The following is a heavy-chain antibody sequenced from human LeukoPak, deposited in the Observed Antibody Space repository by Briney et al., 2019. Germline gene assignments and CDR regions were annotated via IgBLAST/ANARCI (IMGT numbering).Heavy chain of an antibody. Sequence: SETLSLTCTVSGASINSSGYYWGWIRQPPGKGLEWIGSHYYSGSTYYNPSLKSRVTISVDTSKNHFSLKLNSVTAADTAVYYCARHRAGYHLDWWGQGTLVTVSS. CDR3: ARHRAGYHLDW. CDR1: GASINSSGYY. D-gene: IGHD3-9*01. J-gene: IGHJ4*02. CDR2: HYYSGST. V-gene: IGHV4-39*01.